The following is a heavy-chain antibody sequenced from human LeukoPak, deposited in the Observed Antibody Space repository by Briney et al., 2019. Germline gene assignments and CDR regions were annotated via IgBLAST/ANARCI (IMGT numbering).Heavy chain of an antibody. CDR2: IYYSGST. J-gene: IGHJ2*01. CDR1: GGSISSYH. Sequence: PSETLSPTCTVSGGSISSYHWSWIRQPPGKGLEWIGYIYYSGSTNYNPSLKSRVTISVDTSKNQFSLKVSSVTAADTAVYYCARRTSYWYFDLWGRGTLVTVSS. D-gene: IGHD3-16*01. CDR3: ARRTSYWYFDL. V-gene: IGHV4-59*08.